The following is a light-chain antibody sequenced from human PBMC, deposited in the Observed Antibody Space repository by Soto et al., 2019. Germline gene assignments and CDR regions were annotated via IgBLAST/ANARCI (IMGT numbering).Light chain of an antibody. CDR1: QSVRSNS. CDR3: KQYGISPLT. CDR2: GAS. V-gene: IGKV3-20*01. Sequence: ENVLTQSPGTLSLSPGERATLSCRASQSVRSNSIAWYKQKPGQAPRLLIYGASTRATVIPERFSGSGSGTDFTLTISRLEPEDFALYHCKQYGISPLTFGQGTKVEI. J-gene: IGKJ1*01.